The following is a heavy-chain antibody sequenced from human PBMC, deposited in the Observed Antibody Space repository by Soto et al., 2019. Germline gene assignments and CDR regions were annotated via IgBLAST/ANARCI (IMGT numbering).Heavy chain of an antibody. CDR2: INHSGST. V-gene: IGHV4-34*01. J-gene: IGHJ4*02. Sequence: SETLSLTCAVYGGSFSGYYWSWIRQPPGKGLEWIGEINHSGSTNYNPSLKSRVTISVDTSKNQFSLKLSSVTAADTAVYYCARATYYYDSIGYYSRVYYFDYWGQGTLVTVSS. D-gene: IGHD3-22*01. CDR3: ARATYYYDSIGYYSRVYYFDY. CDR1: GGSFSGYY.